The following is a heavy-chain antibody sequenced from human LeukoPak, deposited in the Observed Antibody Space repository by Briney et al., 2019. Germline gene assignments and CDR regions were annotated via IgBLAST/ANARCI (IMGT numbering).Heavy chain of an antibody. CDR3: ARAGYCSGGSCYGGSYYYYGMDV. D-gene: IGHD2-15*01. CDR1: GGTFSSYA. CDR2: IIPIFGTV. J-gene: IGHJ6*02. Sequence: SVKVSCKASGGTFSSYAISWVRQAPGQGLEWMGGIIPIFGTVNYAQKFQGRVTITADESTSTAYMELSSLRSEDTAVYYCARAGYCSGGSCYGGSYYYYGMDVWGQGTTVTVSS. V-gene: IGHV1-69*13.